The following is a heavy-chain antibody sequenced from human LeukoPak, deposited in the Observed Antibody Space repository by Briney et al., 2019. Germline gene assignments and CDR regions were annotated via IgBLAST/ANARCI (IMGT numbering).Heavy chain of an antibody. J-gene: IGHJ4*02. V-gene: IGHV4-34*01. D-gene: IGHD3-9*01. CDR2: INHSGST. Sequence: SETLSLTCAVYGGSFSGYYWSWIRQPPGKGLEWIGEINHSGSTNYNPSLKSRVTISVDTSKNQFSLKLSSVTAADTAVYYCARRHDILTGYFDYWGQGTLVTVSS. CDR1: GGSFSGYY. CDR3: ARRHDILTGYFDY.